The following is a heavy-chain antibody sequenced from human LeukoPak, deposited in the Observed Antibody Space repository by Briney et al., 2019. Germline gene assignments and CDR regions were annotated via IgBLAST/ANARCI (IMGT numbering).Heavy chain of an antibody. J-gene: IGHJ4*02. CDR3: ARGQLERLSLPMVDY. V-gene: IGHV3-30-3*01. Sequence: GGSLRLTCAAYGFTFSSYAMHWVRQAPGKGLEWMAVISYDGSNKYYADSVKGRFTISRDNSKNTLYLQMNSLRAEDTAVYYCARGQLERLSLPMVDYWGQGTLVTVSS. CDR2: ISYDGSNK. CDR1: GFTFSSYA. D-gene: IGHD1-1*01.